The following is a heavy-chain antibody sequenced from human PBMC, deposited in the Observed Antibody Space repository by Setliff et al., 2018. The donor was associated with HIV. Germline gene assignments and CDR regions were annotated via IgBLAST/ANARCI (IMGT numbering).Heavy chain of an antibody. Sequence: SETLSLTCAVYGGSFSGYYWSWIRQPPGKGLEWIGEINHDRTTNYNPSLKSRVTISVDTSKNQFSLTLNSVTAADTAVYYCARGSRQLTIFGVVFKTNYYFMDVWGKGTAGTVS. CDR3: ARGSRQLTIFGVVFKTNYYFMDV. CDR2: INHDRTT. CDR1: GGSFSGYY. J-gene: IGHJ6*03. D-gene: IGHD3-3*01. V-gene: IGHV4-34*01.